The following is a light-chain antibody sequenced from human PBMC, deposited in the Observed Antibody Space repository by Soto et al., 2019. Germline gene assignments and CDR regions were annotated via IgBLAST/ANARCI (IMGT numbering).Light chain of an antibody. Sequence: DIQMTQSPSSLSASEGDRITITCQSSHDVSRNLYWFQQKPGEAPQLLIYDASNLERGVPSRFSGSGSGTDFTLTISSLQPEDVATYYCQQYNSMLSFGGGTEVEIK. CDR1: HDVSRN. J-gene: IGKJ4*01. V-gene: IGKV1-33*01. CDR2: DAS. CDR3: QQYNSMLS.